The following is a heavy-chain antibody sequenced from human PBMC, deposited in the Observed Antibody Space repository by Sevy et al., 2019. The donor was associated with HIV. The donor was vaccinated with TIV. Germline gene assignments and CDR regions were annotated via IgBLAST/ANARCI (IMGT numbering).Heavy chain of an antibody. J-gene: IGHJ1*01. CDR2: ISYDGSNK. V-gene: IGHV3-30-3*01. D-gene: IGHD4-4*01. Sequence: GGSLRLSCAASGFTFSDYSMHWVRQAPGKGLEWMATISYDGSNKHYADSVKGRFTLSRDNSKNSLFLQMNSLRAEDPAVCYCALECLSSNVAEYFQNWGQGTLVTVSS. CDR3: ALECLSSNVAEYFQN. CDR1: GFTFSDYS.